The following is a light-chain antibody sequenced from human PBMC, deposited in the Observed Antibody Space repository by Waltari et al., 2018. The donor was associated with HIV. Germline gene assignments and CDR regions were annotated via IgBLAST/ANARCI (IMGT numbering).Light chain of an antibody. CDR1: QNVSSN. CDR2: GAS. Sequence: EIVMTQSPATLSVSPGERATLSCRASQNVSSNLAWYQQKPGQAPRLLIYGASTRATGIPARFSGSGSGTEFTLTMSSLQSEDFAVYYCQQYNNWITFGQGTRLEIK. V-gene: IGKV3-15*01. J-gene: IGKJ5*01. CDR3: QQYNNWIT.